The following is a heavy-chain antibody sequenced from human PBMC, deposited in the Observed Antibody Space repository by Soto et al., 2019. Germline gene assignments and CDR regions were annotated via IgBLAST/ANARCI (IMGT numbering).Heavy chain of an antibody. Sequence: PGESLNTSCKGSGYSFAVYCITWVRQKPGKGLEWMGRIDPSDSQTYYSPSFRGHVTISVTKSITTVFLQWSSLRASDTAMYYCARQIYDSDTGPNFQYYFDSWGQGTPVTVSS. CDR1: GYSFAVYC. D-gene: IGHD3-22*01. CDR3: ARQIYDSDTGPNFQYYFDS. J-gene: IGHJ4*02. CDR2: IDPSDSQT. V-gene: IGHV5-10-1*01.